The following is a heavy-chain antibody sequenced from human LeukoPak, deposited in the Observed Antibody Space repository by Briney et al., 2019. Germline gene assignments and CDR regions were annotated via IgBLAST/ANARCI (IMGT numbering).Heavy chain of an antibody. Sequence: ASVKVSCKASGYTFTSYGISWVRQAPGQGLEWMGWISGYNGNTNYAQKFQGRVTMTRDTSISTAYMDLSRLRFDDTAVYYCARDVLFHRTGNSAYADAFDIWGQGTMVTVSS. CDR2: ISGYNGNT. CDR3: ARDVLFHRTGNSAYADAFDI. V-gene: IGHV1-18*01. J-gene: IGHJ3*02. D-gene: IGHD5-12*01. CDR1: GYTFTSYG.